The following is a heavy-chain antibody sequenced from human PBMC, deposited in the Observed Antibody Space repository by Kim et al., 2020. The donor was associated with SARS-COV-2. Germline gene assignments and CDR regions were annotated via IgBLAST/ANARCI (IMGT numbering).Heavy chain of an antibody. J-gene: IGHJ4*02. CDR2: INAGNGNT. D-gene: IGHD3-10*01. CDR1: GYTFTSYA. V-gene: IGHV1-3*01. Sequence: ASVKVSCKASGYTFTSYAMHWVRQAPGQRLEWMGWINAGNGNTKYSQKFQGRVTITRDTSASTAYMELSRLRSEDTAVYYCAGGDYGSGSYGFDYWGQGTLVTVSS. CDR3: AGGDYGSGSYGFDY.